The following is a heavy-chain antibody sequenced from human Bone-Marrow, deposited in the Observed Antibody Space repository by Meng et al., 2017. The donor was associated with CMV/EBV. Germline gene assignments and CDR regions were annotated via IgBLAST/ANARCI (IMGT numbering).Heavy chain of an antibody. CDR3: AKDIGYSYGFDY. J-gene: IGHJ4*02. CDR2: SSWDSGST. CDR1: GFTIDYYH. Sequence: CAYSGFTIDYYHMHWVRQAPGKGLELVSLSSWDSGSTYYADSVKGRFTISRDNSKNSLYLQMNSLRTEDTALYYCAKDIGYSYGFDYWGQGTLVTVSS. D-gene: IGHD5-18*01. V-gene: IGHV3-43*01.